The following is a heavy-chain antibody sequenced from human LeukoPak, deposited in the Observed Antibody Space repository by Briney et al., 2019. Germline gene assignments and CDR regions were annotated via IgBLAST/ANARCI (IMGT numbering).Heavy chain of an antibody. V-gene: IGHV1-8*01. J-gene: IGHJ4*02. Sequence: ASVNVSCKASGYTFTSYDINWVRQATGQGLKWMGWMNPTSGNTGYAQKFQGRVTMTRNTSISTAYMELSSLRSEDTAVYYCARGLGRHYYDSSGYNDYWGQGTLVTVSS. CDR1: GYTFTSYD. CDR2: MNPTSGNT. CDR3: ARGLGRHYYDSSGYNDY. D-gene: IGHD3-22*01.